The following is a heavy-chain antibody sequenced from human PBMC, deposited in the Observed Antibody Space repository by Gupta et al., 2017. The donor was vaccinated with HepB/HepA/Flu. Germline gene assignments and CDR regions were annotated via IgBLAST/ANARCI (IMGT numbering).Heavy chain of an antibody. CDR3: ARHLDDSSGFPPFDL. Sequence: QVQLQESGPGLVKPSETLSLTCTVSGGSISSYYWSWIRQPPGKGLEWIGYIYYSGSTNYNPSRKSRVTISVDTSKNQFSLKLSSVTAADTAVYYCARHLDDSSGFPPFDLGGRGTLVTVSS. V-gene: IGHV4-59*08. CDR1: GGSISSYY. CDR2: IYYSGST. J-gene: IGHJ2*01. D-gene: IGHD3-22*01.